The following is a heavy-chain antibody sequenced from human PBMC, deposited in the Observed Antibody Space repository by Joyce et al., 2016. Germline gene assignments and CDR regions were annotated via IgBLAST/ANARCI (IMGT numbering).Heavy chain of an antibody. Sequence: QVALRESGPALLNPTQTLTLTCTFSGFSLNTRGLCVSWIRQPPGRALEWLAFINWDDEKYYSTSPKSRLTISKDTSKNEVVLTMTNVDLVDTGTYYCARMPLGGVGRAFDVWGQGTVVTVSS. CDR2: INWDDEK. CDR3: ARMPLGGVGRAFDV. CDR1: GFSLNTRGLC. V-gene: IGHV2-70*01. D-gene: IGHD3-16*01. J-gene: IGHJ3*01.